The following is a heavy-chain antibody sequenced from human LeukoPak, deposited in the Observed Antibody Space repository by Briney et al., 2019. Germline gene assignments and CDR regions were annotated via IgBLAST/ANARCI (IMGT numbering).Heavy chain of an antibody. CDR3: AREKVDCSSTSCYTTWFDP. J-gene: IGHJ5*02. V-gene: IGHV4-4*07. CDR1: GGSISSYY. CDR2: IYTSGST. Sequence: SETLSLTCTVSGGSISSYYWSWIRQPAGKGLEWIGRIYTSGSTNYNPSLKSRVTMSVDTSKNQFSLKLSSVTAADPAVYYCAREKVDCSSTSCYTTWFDPWGQGTLVTVSS. D-gene: IGHD2-2*02.